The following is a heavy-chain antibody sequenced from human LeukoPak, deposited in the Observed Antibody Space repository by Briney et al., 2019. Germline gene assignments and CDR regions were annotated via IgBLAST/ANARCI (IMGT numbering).Heavy chain of an antibody. CDR1: GGTLHRYS. CDR2: IIPIFGTA. J-gene: IGHJ4*02. CDR3: ARDRGVSGWRHRGFDY. Sequence: SVKVSYNSSGGTLHRYSISWVRQAPGQGLEWVGRIIPIFGTANCAQKFQGRVTITTHESTSTAYMELRSLRSEDTAVYYCARDRGVSGWRHRGFDYWGQGTLVTVSS. V-gene: IGHV1-69*05. D-gene: IGHD6-19*01.